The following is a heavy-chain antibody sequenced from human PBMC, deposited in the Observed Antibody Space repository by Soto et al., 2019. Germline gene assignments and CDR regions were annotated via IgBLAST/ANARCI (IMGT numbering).Heavy chain of an antibody. CDR2: ISAYNGNT. D-gene: IGHD1-26*01. Sequence: ASVKVSCKASGYTFTSYGISWVRQAPGQGLEWMGWISAYNGNTNYAQKLQGRVTMTTDTSTSTAYMELRSLRSDDTAVYYCARLLIVGATKGGDWFDPWGQGTLVTVS. V-gene: IGHV1-18*01. J-gene: IGHJ5*02. CDR1: GYTFTSYG. CDR3: ARLLIVGATKGGDWFDP.